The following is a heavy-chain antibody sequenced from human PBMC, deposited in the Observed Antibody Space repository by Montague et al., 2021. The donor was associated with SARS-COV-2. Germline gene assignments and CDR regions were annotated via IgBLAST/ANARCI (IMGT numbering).Heavy chain of an antibody. CDR3: ARDSGECSRTTCYRPYYYGLAV. CDR2: VSHPGSA. V-gene: IGHV4-34*01. Sequence: SETLSLTCAVYSEAFNGYYWTWIRQPPGKGLEWIGEVSHPGSAKYNPSLKGRVTISVDTYRKQVSLRLTSVTAADTATYYCARDSGECSRTTCYRPYYYGLAVWGQGTTVTVSS. D-gene: IGHD3-16*02. J-gene: IGHJ6*02. CDR1: SEAFNGYY.